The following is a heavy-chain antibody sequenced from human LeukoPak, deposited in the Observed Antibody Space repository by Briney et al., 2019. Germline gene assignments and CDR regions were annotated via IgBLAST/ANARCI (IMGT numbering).Heavy chain of an antibody. CDR2: ISNNGGYT. CDR1: GFTFSSSA. CDR3: AKQLGYCSDGSCYFPY. D-gene: IGHD2-15*01. Sequence: GRSLRLSCAASGFTFSSSAMSWVRQAPGKGLEWVSAISNNGGYTYYADSVQGRFTISRDNSKSTLCLQTNSLRAEDTAVYYCAKQLGYCSDGSCYFPYWGQGTLVTVSS. V-gene: IGHV3-23*01. J-gene: IGHJ4*02.